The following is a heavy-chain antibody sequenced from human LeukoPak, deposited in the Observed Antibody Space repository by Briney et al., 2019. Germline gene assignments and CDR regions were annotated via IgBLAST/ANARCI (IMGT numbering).Heavy chain of an antibody. Sequence: PGGSLRLSCAASGFPFSDYYMSWIRQAPGKGLEWVSYIGGSGSNIYYADSMKGRFTISRDNSKNSLYLQMNSLRAEDTAVYYCARVYSSGWANDYWGQGTLVTVSS. V-gene: IGHV3-11*04. J-gene: IGHJ4*02. CDR2: IGGSGSNI. CDR1: GFPFSDYY. D-gene: IGHD6-19*01. CDR3: ARVYSSGWANDY.